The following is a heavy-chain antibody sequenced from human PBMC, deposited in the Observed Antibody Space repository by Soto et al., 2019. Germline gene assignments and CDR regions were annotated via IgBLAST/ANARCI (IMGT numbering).Heavy chain of an antibody. V-gene: IGHV4-59*01. CDR2: IYYSGST. CDR1: GGSISSYY. CDR3: ARSRGITYYYDSRSDSFDI. Sequence: PSETLSLTCTVSGGSISSYYWRWIRQPPGKGLEWIGYIYYSGSTNYNPSLKSRVTISVDTSKNQFSLKLSSVTAADTAVYYRARSRGITYYYDSRSDSFDIWCQGTMVTVSS. J-gene: IGHJ3*02. D-gene: IGHD3-22*01.